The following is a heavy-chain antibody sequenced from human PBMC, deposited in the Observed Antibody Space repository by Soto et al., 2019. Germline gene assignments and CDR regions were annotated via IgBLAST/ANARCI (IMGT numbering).Heavy chain of an antibody. Sequence: GGSLRLSCAASGFTFSSYWMSWVRQAPGKGLGWVANIKQDGSEKYYVDSVKGRFTISRDNAKNSLYLQMNSLRAEDTAVYYCARAPPYSAPGPDGPGPYYYYYRMDVWRQGTTVAVSS. CDR1: GFTFSSYW. D-gene: IGHD3-10*01. V-gene: IGHV3-7*03. J-gene: IGHJ6*02. CDR3: ARAPPYSAPGPDGPGPYYYYYRMDV. CDR2: IKQDGSEK.